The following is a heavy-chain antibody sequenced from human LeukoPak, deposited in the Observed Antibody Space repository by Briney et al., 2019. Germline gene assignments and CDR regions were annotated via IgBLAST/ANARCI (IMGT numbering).Heavy chain of an antibody. Sequence: GGSLRLSCAASGFTFDDYAMHWVRQAPGKGLEWVSAISGSGGSTYYADSVTGRFTISRDNSKNTLYLQMNSLRAEDTALYYCAKDMGGTGDDYLDYWGQGTLVTVSS. CDR3: AKDMGGTGDDYLDY. CDR1: GFTFDDYA. V-gene: IGHV3-23*01. CDR2: ISGSGGST. D-gene: IGHD3-10*01. J-gene: IGHJ4*02.